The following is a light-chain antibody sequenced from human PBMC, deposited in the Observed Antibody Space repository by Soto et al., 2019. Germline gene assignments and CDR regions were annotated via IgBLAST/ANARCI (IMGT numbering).Light chain of an antibody. CDR1: QSVSSTY. CDR2: WAS. CDR3: QQYYTNALT. J-gene: IGKJ4*01. Sequence: EIVLTQSPGTLSLSPGERATLSCRASQSVSSTYLAWYQQKPGQPPKLLIYWASTRESGVPDRFSGSGSGTDFTLTISSLQAEDVAVYYCQQYYTNALTFGGGTKVGVK. V-gene: IGKV3-20*01.